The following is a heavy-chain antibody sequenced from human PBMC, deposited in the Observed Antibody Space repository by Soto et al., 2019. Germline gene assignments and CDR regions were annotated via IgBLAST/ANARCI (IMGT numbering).Heavy chain of an antibody. Sequence: ASVKVSCKASGGTFSSYAISWVRQAPGQGLEWMGGIIPIFGTANYAQKFQGRVTITADESTSTAYMELSSLRSEDTAVYYCAAEYSSSSYGSGRYYCMDVWGQGTTVTVSS. CDR1: GGTFSSYA. J-gene: IGHJ6*02. CDR3: AAEYSSSSYGSGRYYCMDV. CDR2: IIPIFGTA. D-gene: IGHD6-6*01. V-gene: IGHV1-69*13.